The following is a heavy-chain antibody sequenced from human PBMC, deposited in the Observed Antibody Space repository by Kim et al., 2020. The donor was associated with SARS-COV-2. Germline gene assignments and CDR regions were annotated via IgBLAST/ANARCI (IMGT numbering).Heavy chain of an antibody. CDR1: GGTFSSYS. D-gene: IGHD6-13*01. CDR3: VSSSSWYHYYYGMDV. V-gene: IGHV1-69*13. J-gene: IGHJ6*02. CDR2: IIPIFGTA. Sequence: SVKVSCKASGGTFSSYSINWVRQAPGQGLEWMGGIIPIFGTANYAQKFQGRVTITADESTSTAYMELSSLRSEDTAVYYCVSSSSWYHYYYGMDVGGQGATVTVSS.